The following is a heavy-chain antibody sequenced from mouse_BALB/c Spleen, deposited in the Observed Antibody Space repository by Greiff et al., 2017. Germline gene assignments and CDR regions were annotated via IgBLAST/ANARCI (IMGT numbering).Heavy chain of an antibody. Sequence: QVQLKESGPGLVAPSQSLSITCTVSGFSLTGYGVNWVRQPPGKGLEWLGMIWGDGSTDYNSALKSRLSISKDNSKSQVFLKMNSLQTDDTARYYCARRGKFGGYGDAMDYWGQGTSVTVSS. V-gene: IGHV2-6-7*01. CDR3: ARRGKFGGYGDAMDY. CDR2: IWGDGST. J-gene: IGHJ4*01. CDR1: GFSLTGYG. D-gene: IGHD1-2*01.